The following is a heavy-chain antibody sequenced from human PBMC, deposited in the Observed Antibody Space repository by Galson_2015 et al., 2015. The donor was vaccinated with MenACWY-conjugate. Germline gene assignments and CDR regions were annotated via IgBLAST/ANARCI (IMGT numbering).Heavy chain of an antibody. J-gene: IGHJ4*02. CDR2: IHCDGGST. Sequence: SLSLSCAASGFTFSTYWMHWVRKAPGKGLVWVSRIHCDGGSTSYADSVPGGFTISSDHAKHKLYLQMNSLRAEDPAVYYCARLGGNYRTTSHFDYWGQGTLVTVSS. D-gene: IGHD1-26*01. CDR1: GFTFSTYW. V-gene: IGHV3-74*01. CDR3: ARLGGNYRTTSHFDY.